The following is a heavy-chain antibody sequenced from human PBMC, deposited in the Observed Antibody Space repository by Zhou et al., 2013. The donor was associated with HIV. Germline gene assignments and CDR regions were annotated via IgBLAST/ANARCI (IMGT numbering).Heavy chain of an antibody. D-gene: IGHD2-2*02. J-gene: IGHJ4*02. Sequence: QVQLVQSGAEVKKPGASVKVSCKVSGYPFTSYGVTWVRQAPGQGLEWMGWISGYNGNTDYAQKVQDRVTVTTDTSTSTAYMELRSLTSDDTAMYYCARRTCSRTSCYIDYWGQGTLVTVSS. CDR2: ISGYNGNT. CDR3: ARRTCSRTSCYIDY. CDR1: GYPFTSYG. V-gene: IGHV1-18*01.